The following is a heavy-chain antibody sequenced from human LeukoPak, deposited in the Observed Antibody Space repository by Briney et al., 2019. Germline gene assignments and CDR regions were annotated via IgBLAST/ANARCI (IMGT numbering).Heavy chain of an antibody. CDR2: IYHSGST. D-gene: IGHD6-6*01. CDR3: ARGEHGIAARTMAFDI. J-gene: IGHJ3*02. Sequence: SETLSLTCAVSGGSISSSNWWSWVRQPPGKGLEWIGEIYHSGSTNYNPSLKSRVTISVDKSKNQFSLKLSSVTAADTAVYYCARGEHGIAARTMAFDIWGQGTMVTVSS. V-gene: IGHV4-4*02. CDR1: GGSISSSNW.